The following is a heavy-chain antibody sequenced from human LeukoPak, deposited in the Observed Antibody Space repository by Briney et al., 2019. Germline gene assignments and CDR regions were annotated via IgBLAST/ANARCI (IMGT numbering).Heavy chain of an antibody. J-gene: IGHJ4*02. CDR3: AADQGSGWYV. V-gene: IGHV1-58*02. CDR1: GFTFTSSA. D-gene: IGHD6-19*01. Sequence: GASGKVSCKASGFTFTSSAMQWVRQALGQRIEWIGWIVVGSGNTNYAQKFQERVTITRDMSTSTAYMELSSLRSEDTAVYYCAADQGSGWYVWGQGTLVTVSS. CDR2: IVVGSGNT.